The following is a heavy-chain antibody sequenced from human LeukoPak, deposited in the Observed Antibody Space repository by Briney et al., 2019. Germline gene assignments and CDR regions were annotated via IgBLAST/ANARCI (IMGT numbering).Heavy chain of an antibody. CDR3: ARNYCTGGVCYVPGWFDP. Sequence: PSETLSLTCTVSGGSISSYYWSWIRQPAEKGLEWIGRIYTSGSTNYNPSLKSRVTMSVDTSKNQFSLKLSSVTAADTAVYYCARNYCTGGVCYVPGWFDPWGQGTLVTVSS. J-gene: IGHJ5*02. D-gene: IGHD2-8*02. V-gene: IGHV4-4*07. CDR2: IYTSGST. CDR1: GGSISSYY.